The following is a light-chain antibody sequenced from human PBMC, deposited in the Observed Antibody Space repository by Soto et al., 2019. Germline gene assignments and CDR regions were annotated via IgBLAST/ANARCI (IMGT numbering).Light chain of an antibody. Sequence: DTQMTQSPSTLSASVGDRVTITCRASQNIDSGLAWYQQKPGKAPKVLIYKTSILESGVPSRFSGSGSGTEFTLTISSLQPDDFATYYCQQYSSSSGTFGQGTRVEIK. V-gene: IGKV1-5*03. J-gene: IGKJ1*01. CDR3: QQYSSSSGT. CDR1: QNIDSG. CDR2: KTS.